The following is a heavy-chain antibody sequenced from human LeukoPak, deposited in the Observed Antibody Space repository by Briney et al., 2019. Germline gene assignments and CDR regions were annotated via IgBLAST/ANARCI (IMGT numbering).Heavy chain of an antibody. Sequence: PGGSLRLSCAASGFTFSSYGMHWVRQAPGKGLEWVAVISYDGSNKYYADSVKGRFTISRDNSKNTLYLQMNSLRAEDTAVYYCAKEFAHWLVRYYFDYWGQGTLVTVSS. D-gene: IGHD6-19*01. J-gene: IGHJ4*02. CDR1: GFTFSSYG. V-gene: IGHV3-30*18. CDR2: ISYDGSNK. CDR3: AKEFAHWLVRYYFDY.